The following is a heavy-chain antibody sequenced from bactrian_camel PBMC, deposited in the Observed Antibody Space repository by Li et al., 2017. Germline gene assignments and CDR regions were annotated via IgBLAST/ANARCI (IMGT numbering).Heavy chain of an antibody. D-gene: IGHD5*01. Sequence: HVQLVESGGGLVQPGGSLTLSCAASGYTSKTKCMGWFRQAPGKEREGVAFIYTKGGNDYYADSVKGRFTISRDNAKNTVYLQMNSLKSEDTALYYCATLGVLGSDDFGYWGQGTQVTVS. CDR2: IYTKGGND. J-gene: IGHJ6*01. CDR3: ATLGVLGSDDFGY. CDR1: GYTSKTKC. V-gene: IGHV3S1*01.